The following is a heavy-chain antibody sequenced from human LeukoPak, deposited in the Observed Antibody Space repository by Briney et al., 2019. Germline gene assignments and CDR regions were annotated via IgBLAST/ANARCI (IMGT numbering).Heavy chain of an antibody. CDR3: ARLRDPTHHYCSSTSCYVLSQAWFDP. D-gene: IGHD2-2*01. V-gene: IGHV5-51*01. CDR1: GYSFTSYW. J-gene: IGHJ5*02. CDR2: IYPGDSDT. Sequence: GESLKISCKGSGYSFTSYWIGWVRQMPGKGLEWMGIIYPGDSDTRYSPSFQGQVTISADKSISTAYLQWSSLKASDTAMYYCARLRDPTHHYCSSTSCYVLSQAWFDPWGQGTLVTVSP.